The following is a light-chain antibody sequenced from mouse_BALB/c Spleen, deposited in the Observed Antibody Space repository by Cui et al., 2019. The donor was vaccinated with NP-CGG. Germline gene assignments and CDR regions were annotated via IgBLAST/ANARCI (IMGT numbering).Light chain of an antibody. V-gene: IGLV1*01. Sequence: AVVTPESALTTSPGETVTLTCRSNTGAVTTSNYANWVQENPDHLFTGLIGGTNNRAPGVPARFSGSLIGDKAALTITGAQTEDEAIYFCALWYSNHWVFGGGTKLTVL. CDR1: TGAVTTSNY. CDR2: GTN. J-gene: IGLJ1*01. CDR3: ALWYSNHWV.